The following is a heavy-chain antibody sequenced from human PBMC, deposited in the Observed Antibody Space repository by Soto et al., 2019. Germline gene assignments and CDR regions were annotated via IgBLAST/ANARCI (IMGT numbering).Heavy chain of an antibody. CDR2: IYPGDSHA. J-gene: IGHJ4*02. CDR1: GYSFTNYW. V-gene: IGHV5-51*01. Sequence: PGESLKISCKGSGYSFTNYWIGWVRQMPGKGLEWMGIIYPGDSHAIYSPSFRGHVTISVTKSITTVFLQWSSLRASDTAMYYCARQIYDSDTGPNFQYYFDSWGQGTPVTVSS. CDR3: ARQIYDSDTGPNFQYYFDS. D-gene: IGHD3-22*01.